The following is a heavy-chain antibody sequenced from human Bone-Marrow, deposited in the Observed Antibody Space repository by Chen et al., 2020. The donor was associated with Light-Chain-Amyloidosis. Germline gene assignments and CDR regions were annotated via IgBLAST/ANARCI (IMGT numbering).Heavy chain of an antibody. CDR2: IYPDDSKR. V-gene: IGHV5-51*01. Sequence: EVQLEQSGPEVKKAGESLKISCKGSGYTFPNYWIGWVRQVPGQGLESMGVIYPDDSKRRYSPSFEGQVTIAADKAITSAYLRWRSVNASDTARNYCARRRDGDSFDDWGQGTLVTVSS. CDR3: ARRRDGDSFDD. J-gene: IGHJ4*02. CDR1: GYTFPNYW.